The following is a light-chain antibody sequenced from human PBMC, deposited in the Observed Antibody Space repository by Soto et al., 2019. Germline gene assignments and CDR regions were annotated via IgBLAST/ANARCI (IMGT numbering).Light chain of an antibody. V-gene: IGKV1-39*01. J-gene: IGKJ2*01. CDR1: QSISNY. CDR2: AAS. Sequence: DIQMTQPPSSLSASVGDRVTITCRASQSISNYLNWYQQKPGKAPNLLIYAASSLQGGVPSRFSGSGSGTDFTLTISSLQPEDFATYICQQNYNTPRTFGQGTKLEIK. CDR3: QQNYNTPRT.